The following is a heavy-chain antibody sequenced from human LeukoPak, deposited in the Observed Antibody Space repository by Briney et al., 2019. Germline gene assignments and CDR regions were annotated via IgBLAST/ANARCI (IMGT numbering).Heavy chain of an antibody. D-gene: IGHD3-9*01. J-gene: IGHJ5*02. CDR2: IYYSGST. CDR3: ARAVPILRYFDSWAWFDP. CDR1: GGSISSYY. Sequence: PSETLSLTCTVSGGSISSYYWSWIRQPPGKGLEWIGYIYYSGSTNYNPSLKSRVTISVDTSKNQFSLKLISVTAADTAVYYCARAVPILRYFDSWAWFDPWGQGTLVTVSS. V-gene: IGHV4-59*01.